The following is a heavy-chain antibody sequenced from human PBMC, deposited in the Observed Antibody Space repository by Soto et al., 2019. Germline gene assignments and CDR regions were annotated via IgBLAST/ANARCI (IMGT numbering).Heavy chain of an antibody. CDR1: GFTFSSYA. V-gene: IGHV3-30-3*01. J-gene: IGHJ6*02. D-gene: IGHD1-26*01. CDR3: AREGGGGSYSYYYGMDV. Sequence: GGSLRLSCAASGFTFSSYAMHWVRQAPGKGLEWVAVISYDGSNKYYADSVKGRFTISRDNSKNTLYLQMNSLRAEDTAVYYCAREGGGGSYSYYYGMDVWGQGTTVTVSS. CDR2: ISYDGSNK.